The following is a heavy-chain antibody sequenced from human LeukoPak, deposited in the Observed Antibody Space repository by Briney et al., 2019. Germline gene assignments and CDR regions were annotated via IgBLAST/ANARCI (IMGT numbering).Heavy chain of an antibody. CDR3: ARIRQRGTKYYFDY. J-gene: IGHJ4*02. Sequence: GGSLRLSCAASGFTFSSYWMSWVRQAPGKGLEWVANVKQDGSEKYYVDSVKGRFTISRDNAKNSLYLQMSSLRAEDTAVYYCARIRQRGTKYYFDYWGQGTLVTVPS. CDR1: GFTFSSYW. CDR2: VKQDGSEK. V-gene: IGHV3-7*01. D-gene: IGHD1-7*01.